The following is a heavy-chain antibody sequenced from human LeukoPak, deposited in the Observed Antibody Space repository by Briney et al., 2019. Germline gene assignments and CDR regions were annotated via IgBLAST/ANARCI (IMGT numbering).Heavy chain of an antibody. J-gene: IGHJ4*02. D-gene: IGHD1-14*01. CDR2: INSDGSSS. CDR3: ARDPIYRMFDY. CDR1: GFTFSSYW. Sequence: GGSLRLSCAASGFTFSSYWMHWVRQAPGKGLVWVSQINSDGSSSNYADSVEGRFTISRDNAKNTLYLQMNSLRAEDTAVYYCARDPIYRMFDYWGQGTLVTVSS. V-gene: IGHV3-74*01.